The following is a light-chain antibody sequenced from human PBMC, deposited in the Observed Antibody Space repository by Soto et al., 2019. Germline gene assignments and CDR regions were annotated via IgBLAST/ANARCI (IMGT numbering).Light chain of an antibody. CDR2: SAS. J-gene: IGKJ1*01. CDR3: LHDYNFPRT. Sequence: IQMTQSPSAMSASVGDTVTITCRASQGIRRDLSWYQQKPGKAPNLLIYSASELQNGVPSRFRGSGSGTDFTLTISGLQPEDFVTYYCLHDYNFPRTFGQGTKVEI. V-gene: IGKV1-6*01. CDR1: QGIRRD.